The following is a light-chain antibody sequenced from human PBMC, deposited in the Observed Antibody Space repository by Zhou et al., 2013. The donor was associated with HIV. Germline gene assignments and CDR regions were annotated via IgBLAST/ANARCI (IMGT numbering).Light chain of an antibody. V-gene: IGKV1-5*03. CDR2: KAS. CDR1: QSIGGW. Sequence: DIQMTQSPSTLSASVGDRVTITCRASQSIGGWLAWYQQKPGKAPKLLIYKASSLESGVPSRFSGSGSGTEFTLTISSLQPDDFATYYCQQYNSYPFTFGPGTKVDIK. CDR3: QQYNSYPFT. J-gene: IGKJ3*01.